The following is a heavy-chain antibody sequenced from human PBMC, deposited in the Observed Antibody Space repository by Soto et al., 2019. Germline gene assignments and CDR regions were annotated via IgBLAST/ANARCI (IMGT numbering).Heavy chain of an antibody. J-gene: IGHJ4*02. Sequence: ASVKVSCKASGYTFTSYYMHWVRQAPGQGLEWMGIINPSGGSTSYAQKFQGRVTMTRDTSTSTVYMELSSLRSEDTAVYYCGFIIAARPQSPHYWGQGIPVTVSS. V-gene: IGHV1-46*01. CDR3: GFIIAARPQSPHY. D-gene: IGHD6-6*01. CDR1: GYTFTSYY. CDR2: INPSGGST.